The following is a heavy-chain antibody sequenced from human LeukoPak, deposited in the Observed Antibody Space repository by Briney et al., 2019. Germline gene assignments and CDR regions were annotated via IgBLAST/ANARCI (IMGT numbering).Heavy chain of an antibody. CDR1: GYTFTSYY. J-gene: IGHJ4*02. Sequence: GASVKVSCKASGYTFTSYYMHWVRQAPGRGLEWMGIINPSGGSTSYAQKFQGRVTMTRDTSTSTVYMELSSLRSEDTAVYYCARDLAAMDIDYWGQGTLVTVSS. D-gene: IGHD5-18*01. V-gene: IGHV1-46*01. CDR2: INPSGGST. CDR3: ARDLAAMDIDY.